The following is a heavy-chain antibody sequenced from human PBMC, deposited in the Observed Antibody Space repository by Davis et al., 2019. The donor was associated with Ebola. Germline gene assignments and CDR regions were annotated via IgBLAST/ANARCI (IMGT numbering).Heavy chain of an antibody. CDR2: INPNTGGT. CDR3: VRGMARGDFGLDV. D-gene: IGHD3-10*01. CDR1: GYTFTAYY. V-gene: IGHV1-2*02. J-gene: IGHJ6*02. Sequence: ASVKVSCKASGYTFTAYYINWVRQAPGQGLEWMGWINPNTGGTNYAQHFQGRATMTRDTSISTAYVQLSSLRSEDTAVFYCVRGMARGDFGLDVWGQGTTVTVSS.